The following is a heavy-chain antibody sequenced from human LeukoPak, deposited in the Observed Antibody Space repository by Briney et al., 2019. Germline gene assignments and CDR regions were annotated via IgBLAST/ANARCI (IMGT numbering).Heavy chain of an antibody. V-gene: IGHV4-34*01. Sequence: SETLSLTCAVYSGSFSGYYWSWIRQPPGKGLEWIGEINHSGSTNYNPSLKSRVTISVDTSKNQFSLKLSSVTAADTAVYYCARRSRLSWYYDSSGTQSLDYWGQGTLVTVSS. CDR1: SGSFSGYY. CDR3: ARRSRLSWYYDSSGTQSLDY. J-gene: IGHJ4*02. D-gene: IGHD3-22*01. CDR2: INHSGST.